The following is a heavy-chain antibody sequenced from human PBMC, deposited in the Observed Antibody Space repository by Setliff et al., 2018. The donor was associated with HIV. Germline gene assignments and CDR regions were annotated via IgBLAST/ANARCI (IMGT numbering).Heavy chain of an antibody. J-gene: IGHJ4*02. CDR3: AKKTAAYTSGSWLHY. V-gene: IGHV3-23*01. Sequence: GGSLRLSCAASGIIFSNYGMHWVRQAPGKGLECVAVISGSGGDTYYADSVKGRFVISREKSKSTLYLQTNSLRAEDTAVYYCAKKTAAYTSGSWLHYWGQGTLVTVSS. CDR1: GIIFSNYG. CDR2: ISGSGGDT. D-gene: IGHD3-10*01.